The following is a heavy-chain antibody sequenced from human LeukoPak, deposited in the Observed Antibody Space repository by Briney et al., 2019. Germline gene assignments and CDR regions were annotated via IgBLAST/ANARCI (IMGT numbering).Heavy chain of an antibody. CDR1: GYTFTGHY. CDR3: ASEYKYDSSGANAFDI. D-gene: IGHD3-22*01. J-gene: IGHJ3*02. CDR2: IHPNTGGT. V-gene: IGHV1-2*02. Sequence: ASVKVSCKASGYTFTGHYIHWVRQAPGQGLEWVGWIHPNTGGTKYAQKFQGRVTMTRDTSSSTAYMELSSLRSADTAVYYCASEYKYDSSGANAFDIWGQGTMVTVSS.